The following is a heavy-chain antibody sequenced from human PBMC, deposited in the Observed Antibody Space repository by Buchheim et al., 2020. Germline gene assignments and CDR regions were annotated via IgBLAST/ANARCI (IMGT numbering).Heavy chain of an antibody. D-gene: IGHD2-21*02. CDR2: ISYDGSNK. Sequence: QVQLVESGGGVVQPGRSLRLSCAASGFIFSSYGMHWVRQAPGKGLEWVAVISYDGSNKYYADSVKGRFTISRDNSKNTLYLQMNSLRPEDTALYYCAKKRLRLVAVTSIDYWGQGTL. J-gene: IGHJ4*02. V-gene: IGHV3-30*18. CDR1: GFIFSSYG. CDR3: AKKRLRLVAVTSIDY.